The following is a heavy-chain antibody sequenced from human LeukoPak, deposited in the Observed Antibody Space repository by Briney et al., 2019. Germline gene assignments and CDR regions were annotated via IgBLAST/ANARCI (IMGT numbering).Heavy chain of an antibody. V-gene: IGHV3-66*02. D-gene: IGHD3-22*01. CDR3: ARDSYDSFAFDI. Sequence: GGSLRLSCAASGFTVSSNYMSWVRQAPGKGLEWVSVIYSGGSTYYADSVKGRFTISRDNSKNTLYLQMNSLRAEDTAVYYCARDSYDSFAFDIWGQGTMVTVSS. CDR1: GFTVSSNY. J-gene: IGHJ3*02. CDR2: IYSGGST.